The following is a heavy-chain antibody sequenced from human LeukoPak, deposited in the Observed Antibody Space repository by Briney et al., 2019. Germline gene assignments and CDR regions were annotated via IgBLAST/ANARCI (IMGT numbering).Heavy chain of an antibody. CDR1: GGTFSSYA. CDR3: ARGTQYSSGWYYVRDY. D-gene: IGHD6-19*01. Sequence: GASVKVSCKASGGTFSSYAISWVRQAPGQGLEWMGRIIPILGIANYAQKLQGRVTMTTDTSTSTAYMELRSLRSDDTAVYYCARGTQYSSGWYYVRDYWGQGTLVTVSS. J-gene: IGHJ4*02. V-gene: IGHV1-69*04. CDR2: IIPILGIA.